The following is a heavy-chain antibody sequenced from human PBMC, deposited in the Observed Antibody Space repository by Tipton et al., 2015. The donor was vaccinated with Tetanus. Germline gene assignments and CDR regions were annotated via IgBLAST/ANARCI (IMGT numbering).Heavy chain of an antibody. D-gene: IGHD3-22*01. V-gene: IGHV4-30-4*01. Sequence: TLSLTCTVSGGSISSADYYWSWIRQPPGKGLEWIGYVSDSGSTYSNPSLRSRIIISVDTSKNQVSLRLTSVTAADTAVYFCARIRYYPDSSAFLSDYWGRGIRVTVSS. J-gene: IGHJ4*02. CDR3: ARIRYYPDSSAFLSDY. CDR1: GGSISSADYY. CDR2: VSDSGST.